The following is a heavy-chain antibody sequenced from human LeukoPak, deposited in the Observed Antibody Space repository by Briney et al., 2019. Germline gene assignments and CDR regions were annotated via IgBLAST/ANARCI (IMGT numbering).Heavy chain of an antibody. CDR3: AKDLLRVDSPIDS. CDR2: IRRSGAGT. Sequence: GGSLRLSCAASGFTFSSYGMSWVRQAPGKGLEWVSGIRRSGAGTYYADSVKGRFTISRDISKNTLFLQMNSLRADDTAVYFCAKDLLRVDSPIDSWGQGTPVTVSS. J-gene: IGHJ4*02. CDR1: GFTFSSYG. D-gene: IGHD3-3*01. V-gene: IGHV3-23*01.